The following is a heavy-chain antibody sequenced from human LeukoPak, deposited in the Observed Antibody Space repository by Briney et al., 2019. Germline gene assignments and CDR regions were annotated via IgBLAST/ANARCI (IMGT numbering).Heavy chain of an antibody. Sequence: GASVKVSCKASGYTFTGYYMHWVRQAPGQGLEWMGWINPNSGGTNYVQKFQGRVTMTRDTSISTAYMELSRLRSDDTAVYYCARVSSEEVTLWFGELSYWGQGTLVTVSS. CDR2: INPNSGGT. V-gene: IGHV1-2*02. CDR1: GYTFTGYY. D-gene: IGHD3-10*01. CDR3: ARVSSEEVTLWFGELSY. J-gene: IGHJ4*02.